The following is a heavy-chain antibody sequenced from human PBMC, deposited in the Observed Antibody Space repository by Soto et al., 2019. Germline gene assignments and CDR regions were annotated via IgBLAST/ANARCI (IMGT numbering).Heavy chain of an antibody. D-gene: IGHD1-26*01. CDR1: GGTFSSYA. CDR2: IIPIFGTA. V-gene: IGHV1-69*13. J-gene: IGHJ4*02. Sequence: KSLGASVKVSCKASGGTFSSYAISWVRQAPGQGLEWMGGIIPIFGTANYAQKFQGRVTITADESTSTAYMELSSLRSEDTAVYYCARVPYGALPESTYHFAYWGQGTLVTVS. CDR3: ARVPYGALPESTYHFAY.